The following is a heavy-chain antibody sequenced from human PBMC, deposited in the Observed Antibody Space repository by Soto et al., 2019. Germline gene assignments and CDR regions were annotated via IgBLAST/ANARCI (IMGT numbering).Heavy chain of an antibody. V-gene: IGHV3-11*01. D-gene: IGHD1-26*01. CDR3: ARDGRFKPPYDGFDT. CDR2: ISGSGTTI. Sequence: QAQVVESGGGLFKPGGSLRLSCATSGINFIDHFMAWIRLSPGKGLEWIAYISGSGTTIYYADSARGRFTISRDNANDSLYLQMNSLRAEDTAVYYCARDGRFKPPYDGFDTWGQGTMVTVSS. CDR1: GINFIDHF. J-gene: IGHJ3*02.